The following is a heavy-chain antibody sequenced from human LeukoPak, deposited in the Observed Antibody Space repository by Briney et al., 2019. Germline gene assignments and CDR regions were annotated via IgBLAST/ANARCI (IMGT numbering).Heavy chain of an antibody. J-gene: IGHJ4*02. Sequence: GGSLRLSCAASGFTFSDYYMSWIRQAPGKGLEWVSYISSSGSTIYYADSVKGRFTISRDNAKNSLYPQMNSLRAEDTAVYSCARVDIVVSVDYWGQGTLVTVSS. CDR3: ARVDIVVSVDY. CDR1: GFTFSDYY. D-gene: IGHD2-2*03. CDR2: ISSSGSTI. V-gene: IGHV3-11*01.